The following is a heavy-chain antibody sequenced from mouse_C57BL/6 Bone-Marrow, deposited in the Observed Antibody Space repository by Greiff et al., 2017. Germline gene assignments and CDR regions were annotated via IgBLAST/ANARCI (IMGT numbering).Heavy chain of an antibody. V-gene: IGHV1-19*01. CDR2: INPYNGGT. CDR1: GYTFTDYY. Sequence: VQLQQSGPVLVKPGASVKMSCKASGYTFTDYYMNWVKQSHGKSLEWIGVINPYNGGTSYNQKFKGKATLTVDQSSSTASMELNSLASEDSAVYYCSREGFAYWGQGTLVTVSA. J-gene: IGHJ3*01. CDR3: SREGFAY.